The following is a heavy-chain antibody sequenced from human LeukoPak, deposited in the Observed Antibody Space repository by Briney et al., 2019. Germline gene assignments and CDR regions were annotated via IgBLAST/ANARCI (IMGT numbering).Heavy chain of an antibody. D-gene: IGHD3-22*01. CDR3: ARTGGRWDSSGYYPSYFGY. V-gene: IGHV1-18*01. Sequence: ASVKVSCKASGYTFTSYDISWVRQAPGQGLEWMGWISAYNGNTNYAQKLQGRVTMTTDTSTSTAYMELRSLRSDDTAVYYCARTGGRWDSSGYYPSYFGYWGQGTLVTVSS. CDR1: GYTFTSYD. CDR2: ISAYNGNT. J-gene: IGHJ4*02.